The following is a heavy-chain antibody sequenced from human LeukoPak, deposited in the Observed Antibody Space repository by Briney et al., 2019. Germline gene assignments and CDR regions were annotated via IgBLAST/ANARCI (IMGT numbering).Heavy chain of an antibody. V-gene: IGHV3-23*01. J-gene: IGHJ6*02. CDR3: AKCESSGYYYYGMDV. CDR1: GFTFSSYA. Sequence: GGSLRLSCAASGFTFSSYAMSWVRQAPGKGLEWVSAISGCGGSTYYADSVKGRFTISRDNSKNTLYLQMNSLRAEDTAVYYCAKCESSGYYYYGMDVWGQGTTVTVSS. CDR2: ISGCGGST.